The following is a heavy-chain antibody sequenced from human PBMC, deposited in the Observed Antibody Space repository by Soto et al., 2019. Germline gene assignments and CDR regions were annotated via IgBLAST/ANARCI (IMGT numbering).Heavy chain of an antibody. CDR2: ISAYNGNT. D-gene: IGHD6-13*01. CDR1: GYTFTSYG. V-gene: IGHV1-18*01. Sequence: GASVKVSCKASGYTFTSYGISWVRQAPGQGLEWMGWISAYNGNTNYAQKLQGRVTMTTDTSTSTAYMELRSLRSGDTAVYYCARDLFLARQQMDLDYSGQGTLVTVSS. J-gene: IGHJ4*02. CDR3: ARDLFLARQQMDLDY.